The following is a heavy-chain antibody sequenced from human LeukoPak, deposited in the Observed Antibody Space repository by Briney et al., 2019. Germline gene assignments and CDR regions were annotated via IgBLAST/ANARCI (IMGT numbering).Heavy chain of an antibody. D-gene: IGHD3-16*01. J-gene: IGHJ3*02. CDR2: TYYTSKWYS. Sequence: SQTISLTCAISGDTVSSNSATWNWIRQSPSRGLEWLGRTYYTSKWYSDYAVSVKSRITINPDTSKNQFSLQLNSVTPEDTAVYYCARIGHPWGIEDAFDIWGQGTMVTVSS. CDR1: GDTVSSNSAT. CDR3: ARIGHPWGIEDAFDI. V-gene: IGHV6-1*01.